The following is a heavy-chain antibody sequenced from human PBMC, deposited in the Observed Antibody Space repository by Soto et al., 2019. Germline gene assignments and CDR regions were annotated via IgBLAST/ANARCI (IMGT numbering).Heavy chain of an antibody. CDR2: IYYSGST. CDR1: GGSISSYY. J-gene: IGHJ6*03. D-gene: IGHD3-16*02. V-gene: IGHV4-59*01. CDR3: ARSFGGVIAKGDYYYMDV. Sequence: SETLSLTCTVSGGSISSYYWSWIRQPPGKGLEWIGYIYYSGSTNYNPSLKSRVTISVDTSKNQFSLKLSSVTAADTAVYYCARSFGGVIAKGDYYYMDVWGKGTTVTVSS.